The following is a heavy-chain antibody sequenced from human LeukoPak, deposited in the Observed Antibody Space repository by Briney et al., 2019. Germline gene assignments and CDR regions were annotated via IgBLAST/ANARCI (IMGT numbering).Heavy chain of an antibody. D-gene: IGHD6-19*01. J-gene: IGHJ6*03. V-gene: IGHV3-30*02. Sequence: GGSLRLSCAASGFTFSSYGMHWVRQAPGKGLEWVAFIRYGGTNKYYADSVKGRFTISRDNSKNTLYLQMNSLRAEDTAVYYCAKGSKAVLFTRDHYMDVWGKGTTVTISS. CDR2: IRYGGTNK. CDR3: AKGSKAVLFTRDHYMDV. CDR1: GFTFSSYG.